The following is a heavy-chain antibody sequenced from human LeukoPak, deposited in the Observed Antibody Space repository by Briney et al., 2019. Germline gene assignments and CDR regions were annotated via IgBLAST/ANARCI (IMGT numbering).Heavy chain of an antibody. CDR3: ARGENGDYDYYFDY. V-gene: IGHV3-30-3*01. D-gene: IGHD4-17*01. J-gene: IGHJ4*02. CDR1: GFTFSSYA. Sequence: GGSLRLSCAASGFTFSSYAMHWVRQAPGKGLEWVAVISYDGSNKYYADSVKGRFTISRDNSKNTLYLQMNSLRAEDTAVYYCARGENGDYDYYFDYWAREPWSPSPQ. CDR2: ISYDGSNK.